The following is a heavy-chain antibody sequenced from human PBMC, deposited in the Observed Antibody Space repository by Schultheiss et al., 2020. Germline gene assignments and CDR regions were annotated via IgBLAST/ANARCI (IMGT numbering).Heavy chain of an antibody. Sequence: SETLSLTCAVYGGSFSGYYWSWIRQPPGKGLEWIGEINHSGSTNYNPSLKSRVTISVDTSKNQFSLKLSSVTAADTAVYYCARGRGSWYREYFQHWGQGTL. CDR1: GGSFSGYY. CDR2: INHSGST. V-gene: IGHV4-34*01. CDR3: ARGRGSWYREYFQH. J-gene: IGHJ1*01. D-gene: IGHD6-13*01.